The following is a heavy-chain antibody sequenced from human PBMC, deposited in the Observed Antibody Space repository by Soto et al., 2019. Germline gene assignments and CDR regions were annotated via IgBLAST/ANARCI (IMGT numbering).Heavy chain of an antibody. V-gene: IGHV4-34*01. CDR2: INHSGST. D-gene: IGHD1-26*01. CDR1: GGSFSGYY. J-gene: IGHJ5*02. Sequence: SETLSLTCAVYGGSFSGYYWSWIRQSPGKGLEWIGEINHSGSTNYNPSLKSRVTISVDTSKNQFSLKLSSVTAADTAVYYCAREPPGGWPDPWGQGTLVTVSS. CDR3: AREPPGGWPDP.